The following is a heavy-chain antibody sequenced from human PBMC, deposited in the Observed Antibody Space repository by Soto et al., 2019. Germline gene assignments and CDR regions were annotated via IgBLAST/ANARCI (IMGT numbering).Heavy chain of an antibody. V-gene: IGHV4-39*02. J-gene: IGHJ4*02. CDR1: GGSISSRIFY. D-gene: IGHD5-18*01. CDR3: ARADTVMVPPAY. Sequence: PSETLSLTCTVSGGSISSRIFYWGWVRQPPGKGLEWIGSIYYSGTTYYNPSLKSRVTISVDTSKSHLSLRLSSVTAADTAVYYCARADTVMVPPAYWGQGTLVTVSS. CDR2: IYYSGTT.